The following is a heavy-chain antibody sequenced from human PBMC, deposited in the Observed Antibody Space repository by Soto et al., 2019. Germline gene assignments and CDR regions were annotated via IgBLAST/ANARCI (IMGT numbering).Heavy chain of an antibody. Sequence: EVQLVESGGGLVQPGGSLRLSCAASGFTVSSNYMSWVRQAPGKGLEWVSVIYNDGNTYYADSVKGRFTISRHISKNTLYFKMNSLRPEDRALYYWGRDTLFCSGGFSYSGTFDSWGQGTRAT. V-gene: IGHV3-53*04. J-gene: IGHJ4*02. CDR1: GFTVSSNY. D-gene: IGHD2-15*01. CDR2: IYNDGNT. CDR3: GRDTLFCSGGFSYSGTFDS.